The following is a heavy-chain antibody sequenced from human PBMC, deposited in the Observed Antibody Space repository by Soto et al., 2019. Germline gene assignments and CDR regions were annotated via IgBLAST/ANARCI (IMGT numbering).Heavy chain of an antibody. CDR1: GFTFSSYG. J-gene: IGHJ6*02. D-gene: IGHD6-19*01. Sequence: GGSLRLSCAASGFTFSSYGMHWVRQAPGKGLEWVAVISYDGSNKYYADSVKGRFTISRDNSKSTLYLQMNSLRAEDTAVYYCAKAEKWLAPYGMDVWGQGTTVTVSS. V-gene: IGHV3-30*18. CDR2: ISYDGSNK. CDR3: AKAEKWLAPYGMDV.